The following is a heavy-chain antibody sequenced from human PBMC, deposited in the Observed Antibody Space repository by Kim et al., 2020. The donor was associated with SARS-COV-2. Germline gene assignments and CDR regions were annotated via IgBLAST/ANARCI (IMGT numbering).Heavy chain of an antibody. V-gene: IGHV3-15*01. CDR1: GFTFSNDR. D-gene: IGHD3-10*01. J-gene: IGHJ1*01. CDR3: GLWFGES. Sequence: GGSLRLSCAASGFTFSNDRMRWVRQVPGKGLEWVGRIKRKSDGGTTDYAAPAKGRFTISRDDSENTLYLQMNSLKSEDTGVYYCGLWFGESWGQGTLVT. CDR2: IKRKSDGGTT.